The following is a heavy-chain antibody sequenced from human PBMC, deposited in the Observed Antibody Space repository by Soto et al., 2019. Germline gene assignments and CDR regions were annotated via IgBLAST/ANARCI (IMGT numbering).Heavy chain of an antibody. V-gene: IGHV3-7*04. D-gene: IGHD5-12*01. CDR2: IKQDGNDK. CDR1: GFTFSSYW. Sequence: EVQLVESGGDLIQPGGSLRLSCAASGFTFSSYWMSWVRQAPGKGLEWVANIKQDGNDKYYVDSVKGRVTISRDNARNSLFLKMTALRAEDTAVYYCARGFNRGYDLESDYWGQGTLVTVSS. CDR3: ARGFNRGYDLESDY. J-gene: IGHJ4*02.